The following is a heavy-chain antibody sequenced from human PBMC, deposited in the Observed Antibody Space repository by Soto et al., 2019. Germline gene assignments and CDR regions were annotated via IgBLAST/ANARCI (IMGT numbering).Heavy chain of an antibody. V-gene: IGHV4-59*08. CDR3: ARRYGSSFDY. CDR1: GGSISSYY. D-gene: IGHD4-17*01. Sequence: QVQLQESGPGLVKPSETLSLTCTVSGGSISSYYWSWIRQSPGKGLEWIGYVYYSGSTNYNPSLKSRVTMSVDTSKNQFSLKLSSVTAADTAVYYCARRYGSSFDYWGQGTLVTVSS. CDR2: VYYSGST. J-gene: IGHJ4*02.